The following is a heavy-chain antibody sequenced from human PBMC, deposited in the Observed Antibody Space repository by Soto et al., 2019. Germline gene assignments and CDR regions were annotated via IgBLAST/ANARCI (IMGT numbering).Heavy chain of an antibody. CDR2: IKHSGSS. D-gene: IGHD6-19*01. J-gene: IGHJ3*02. CDR3: AGGGRSDWQAALEI. V-gene: IGHV4-34*01. Sequence: PSETLSLTCAVYAGSFSHYYWNWIRQSPGKGLEWSGKIKHSGSSNYNPSLRSRVSISVDMSKNQFSLRLSSVTAADTAVYYCAGGGRSDWQAALEIWGQGTMVAVS. CDR1: AGSFSHYY.